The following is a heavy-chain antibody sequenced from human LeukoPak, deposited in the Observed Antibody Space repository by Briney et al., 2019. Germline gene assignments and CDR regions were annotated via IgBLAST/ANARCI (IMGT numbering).Heavy chain of an antibody. CDR1: GFSFSIYW. Sequence: GGSLRLFCAASGFSFSIYWMTWVRQAPGKGLEWVGNIKEDGGEKYYVDSVKGRFTMSRDNAKNSLYLQMNSLRAEDTAVYYCARRGVDGTSDYWGQGTLVTVSS. V-gene: IGHV3-7*01. J-gene: IGHJ4*02. CDR2: IKEDGGEK. CDR3: ARRGVDGTSDY. D-gene: IGHD1-1*01.